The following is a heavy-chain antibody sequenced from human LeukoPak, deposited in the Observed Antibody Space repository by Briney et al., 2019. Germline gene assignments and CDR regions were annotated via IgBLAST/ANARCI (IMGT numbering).Heavy chain of an antibody. CDR2: ISGSGGST. D-gene: IGHD4-17*01. J-gene: IGHJ4*02. CDR3: AKDPWDYGDYGGSDY. V-gene: IGHV3-23*01. Sequence: PGGSLRLSCAASGLTFSSYAMSWVRQAPGKGLEWVSAISGSGGSTYYADSVKGRFTISRDNSKNTLYLQMNSLRAEDTAVYYCAKDPWDYGDYGGSDYWGQGTLVTVSS. CDR1: GLTFSSYA.